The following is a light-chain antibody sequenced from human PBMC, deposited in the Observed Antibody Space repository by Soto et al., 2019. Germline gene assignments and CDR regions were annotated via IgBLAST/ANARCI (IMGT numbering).Light chain of an antibody. Sequence: DIQMTQSPSSLSTSVGDRVTVTCRASQSISNYLNWYQQKPGKAPKLLIYAASSLQSGVPSRFSGSGSGTDLTLTTSSLQSEDFATYYCQHTSSTPFTFGHGTKVDIQ. J-gene: IGKJ3*01. V-gene: IGKV1-39*01. CDR2: AAS. CDR1: QSISNY. CDR3: QHTSSTPFT.